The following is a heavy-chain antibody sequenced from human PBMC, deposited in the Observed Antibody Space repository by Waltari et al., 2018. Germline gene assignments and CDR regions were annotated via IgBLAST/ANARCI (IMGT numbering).Heavy chain of an antibody. J-gene: IGHJ5*02. CDR2: ISTSSSYI. V-gene: IGHV3-21*02. CDR1: GLSFNSYS. Sequence: VQLVESGGGLVKPGGSLRLSCEGSGLSFNSYSLHWVRQAPGKGLEWISCISTSSSYIFYVDSVKGRFTISRDNAKNSLYLQMNSLRAEDTAMYYCVRGRIGTTQSGDWFDPWGQGTLVTVSS. CDR3: VRGRIGTTQSGDWFDP. D-gene: IGHD1-7*01.